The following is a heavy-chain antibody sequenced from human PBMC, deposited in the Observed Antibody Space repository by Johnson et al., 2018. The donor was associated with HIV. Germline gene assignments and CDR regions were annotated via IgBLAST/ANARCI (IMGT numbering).Heavy chain of an antibody. J-gene: IGHJ3*02. CDR1: GFTFNSYG. D-gene: IGHD3-3*01. CDR2: IYSGGTT. V-gene: IGHV3-NL1*01. Sequence: VQLLESGGRVVQPGRSLRLSCAASGFTFNSYGMHWVRQAPGKGLEWVSVIYSGGTTYYADSVKGRFTISRENAKNSLYLQMNSLRAEDTAVYYCARDGLEVDAFDIWGQGTMVTVSS. CDR3: ARDGLEVDAFDI.